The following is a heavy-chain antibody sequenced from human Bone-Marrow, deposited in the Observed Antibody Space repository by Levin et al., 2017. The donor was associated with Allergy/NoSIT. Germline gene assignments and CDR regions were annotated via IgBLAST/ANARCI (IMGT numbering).Heavy chain of an antibody. V-gene: IGHV4-34*01. CDR2: INHSGST. CDR1: GGSFSGYY. D-gene: IGHD4-17*01. Sequence: PSETLSLTCAVYGGSFSGYYWSWIRQTPGKGLEWIGEINHSGSTYYNPSLKSRVTISVDTSKNQFSLKLSSVTAADTAVYYCARGGDYGDSILDYWGQGTLVTVSS. J-gene: IGHJ4*02. CDR3: ARGGDYGDSILDY.